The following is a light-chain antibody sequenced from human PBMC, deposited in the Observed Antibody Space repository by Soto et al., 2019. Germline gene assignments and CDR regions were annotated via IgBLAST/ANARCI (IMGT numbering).Light chain of an antibody. J-gene: IGKJ2*01. V-gene: IGKV1-39*01. CDR3: QQSYSTPLYT. Sequence: DIQMTQSPSSLSASVGDRVAITCRASEDIRKYLNWYQQRPGQAPKLLISGASTLQSGVSSRFSGSGSGTAFSLTISGLQPEDFATYYCQQSYSTPLYTFGQGTKLDI. CDR2: GAS. CDR1: EDIRKY.